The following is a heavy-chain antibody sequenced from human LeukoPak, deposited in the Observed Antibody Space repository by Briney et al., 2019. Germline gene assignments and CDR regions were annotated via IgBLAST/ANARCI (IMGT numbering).Heavy chain of an antibody. CDR3: ASHRRSHGAEY. D-gene: IGHD4/OR15-4a*01. CDR2: VYYTGST. V-gene: IGHV4-59*01. Sequence: SETLSLTCTVSGVSFEHYFWSWLRQPPGKGLEFIGYVYYTGSTDYSPSLQSRPTISADTSKNQFSLKLRSVTAADTAIYYCASHRRSHGAEYWGQGTLVTVSS. CDR1: GVSFEHYF. J-gene: IGHJ4*02.